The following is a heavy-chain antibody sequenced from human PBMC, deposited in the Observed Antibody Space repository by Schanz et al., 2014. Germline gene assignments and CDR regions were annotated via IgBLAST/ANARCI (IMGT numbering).Heavy chain of an antibody. Sequence: EVQLLESGGGLVQPGGSLRLSCAASGFTFSSYAMSWVRQAPGKGLEWVSAISGSGGSTYYADSVKGRFTISRDNFKGALYLQMSSLRAEDTAVYYCAKSQGSSFDSWGQGTLVTVSS. V-gene: IGHV3-23*01. J-gene: IGHJ4*02. D-gene: IGHD6-13*01. CDR3: AKSQGSSFDS. CDR2: ISGSGGST. CDR1: GFTFSSYA.